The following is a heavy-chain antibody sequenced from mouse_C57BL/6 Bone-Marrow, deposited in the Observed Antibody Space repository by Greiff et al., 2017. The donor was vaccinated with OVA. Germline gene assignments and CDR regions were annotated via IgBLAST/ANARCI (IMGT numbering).Heavy chain of an antibody. D-gene: IGHD2-4*01. Sequence: VQLQQPGAELVMPGASVKLSCKASGYTFTSYWMHWVKQRPGQGLEWIGEIDPPDSYTNYNQKFKGKSTLTGDKSSSTAYMQLSSLTSEDSAVYYCARERGYYDYDDPSWFAYWGQGTLVTVSA. V-gene: IGHV1-69*01. CDR1: GYTFTSYW. CDR2: IDPPDSYT. J-gene: IGHJ3*01. CDR3: ARERGYYDYDDPSWFAY.